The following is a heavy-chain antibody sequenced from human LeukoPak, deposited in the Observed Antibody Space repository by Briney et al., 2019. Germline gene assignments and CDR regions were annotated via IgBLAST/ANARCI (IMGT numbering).Heavy chain of an antibody. V-gene: IGHV3-66*02. CDR1: GFTVSNNY. CDR2: IYGGGST. CDR3: ARALGTYCSSTSCYSLDY. Sequence: PGGSLRLSCAASGFTVSNNYMSWVRQAPGKGLEWVSVIYGGGSTYYADSVKGRFTISRDNSKNTLYLQMNSLSTEDTAVYYCARALGTYCSSTSCYSLDYWGQGTLVTVSP. D-gene: IGHD2-2*02. J-gene: IGHJ4*02.